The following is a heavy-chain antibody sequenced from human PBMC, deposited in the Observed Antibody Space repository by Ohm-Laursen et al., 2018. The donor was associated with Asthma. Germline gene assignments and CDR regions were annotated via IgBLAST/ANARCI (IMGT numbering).Heavy chain of an antibody. V-gene: IGHV3-30*03. CDR1: GFTFSSYG. D-gene: IGHD1-26*01. J-gene: IGHJ4*02. CDR3: ALGELLLSFDY. CDR2: ISYDGSNK. Sequence: RSLRLSCAASGFTFSSYGMHWVRQAPGKGLEWVAVISYDGSNKYYADSVKGRFTISRNNSKNTLYLQMNSLRAEDTAVYYCALGELLLSFDYWGQGTLVTVSS.